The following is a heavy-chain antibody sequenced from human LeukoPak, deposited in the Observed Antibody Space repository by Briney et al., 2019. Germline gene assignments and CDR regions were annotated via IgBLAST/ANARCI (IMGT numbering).Heavy chain of an antibody. J-gene: IGHJ3*02. CDR1: GGSINNYY. V-gene: IGHV4-59*08. Sequence: SQTLSLTCTVSGGSINNYYWSWIRQPPGKGLEWIGYIYYSGSTNYNPSLKSRVTISVDTSKNQFSLKLSSVTAADTAVYYCARHGYYGPLDAFDIWGQGTMVTVSS. D-gene: IGHD3-22*01. CDR2: IYYSGST. CDR3: ARHGYYGPLDAFDI.